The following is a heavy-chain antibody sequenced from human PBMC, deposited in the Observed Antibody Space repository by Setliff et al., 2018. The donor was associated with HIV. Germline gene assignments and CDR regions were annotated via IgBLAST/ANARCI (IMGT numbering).Heavy chain of an antibody. J-gene: IGHJ4*02. CDR2: IYYSGST. V-gene: IGHV4-39*07. Sequence: SETLSLTCTVSGGSVSSSSYYWAWIRQPPGKGLEWIGSIYYSGSTYYNPSLKSRVTISADTSKNQFSLNLRSVTAADTAVYYCARGTGSYGSDYWGQGTLVTVSS. D-gene: IGHD5-18*01. CDR1: GGSVSSSSYY. CDR3: ARGTGSYGSDY.